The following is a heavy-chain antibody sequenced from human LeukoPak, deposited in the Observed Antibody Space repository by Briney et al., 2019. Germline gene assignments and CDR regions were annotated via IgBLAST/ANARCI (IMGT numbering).Heavy chain of an antibody. CDR2: INHSGST. J-gene: IGHJ6*03. CDR1: GGSFSGYY. D-gene: IGHD6-19*01. V-gene: IGHV4-34*01. Sequence: SETLSLTCAVYGGSFSGYYWSWIRQPPGKGLEWIGEINHSGSTNYNPSLKSRVTISEDTSKNQFSLKLSSVTAADTAVYYCARKGRGSGWIYYYYYMDVWGQGTLVTVSS. CDR3: ARKGRGSGWIYYYYYMDV.